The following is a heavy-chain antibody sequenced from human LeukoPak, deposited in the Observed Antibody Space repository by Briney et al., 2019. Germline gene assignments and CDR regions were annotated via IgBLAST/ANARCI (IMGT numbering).Heavy chain of an antibody. Sequence: GGSLRLSCAASGFTFSSYWMSWVRQAPGKGREWVANIKQDGSEKYYVDSVKGRFTISRDNAKNSLYLQMNSLRAEHTAVYYCASSGWSDFDYWGQGTLVTVSS. J-gene: IGHJ4*02. V-gene: IGHV3-7*01. D-gene: IGHD6-19*01. CDR3: ASSGWSDFDY. CDR2: IKQDGSEK. CDR1: GFTFSSYW.